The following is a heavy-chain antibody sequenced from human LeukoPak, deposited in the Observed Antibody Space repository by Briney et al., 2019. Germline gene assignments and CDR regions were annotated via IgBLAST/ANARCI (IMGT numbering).Heavy chain of an antibody. CDR1: EFTFSSYN. CDR3: ARDQAYYDFWSGYYLGY. Sequence: GGSLRLSCAASEFTFSSYNMNWVRQAPGKGLEWVSCISGSGKYIYYADSVKGRFTISRDNAKNSLYLQMNSLRAEDTAVYYCARDQAYYDFWSGYYLGYWGQGTLVTVSS. CDR2: ISGSGKYI. D-gene: IGHD3-3*01. J-gene: IGHJ4*02. V-gene: IGHV3-21*01.